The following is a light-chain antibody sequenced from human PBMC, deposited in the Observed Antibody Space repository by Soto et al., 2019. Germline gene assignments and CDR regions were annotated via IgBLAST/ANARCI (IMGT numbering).Light chain of an antibody. CDR1: SSDVGFYNY. J-gene: IGLJ3*02. CDR2: EVS. Sequence: QSALTQPASVAGSPGQSITISCTGTSSDVGFYNYVSWYQQHPGTAPKLLIYEVSNRPSGVSNRFSGSKSGNTASLTISGLQAEDEADYHCSSYTRSTTWVFGGGTQLTVL. CDR3: SSYTRSTTWV. V-gene: IGLV2-14*01.